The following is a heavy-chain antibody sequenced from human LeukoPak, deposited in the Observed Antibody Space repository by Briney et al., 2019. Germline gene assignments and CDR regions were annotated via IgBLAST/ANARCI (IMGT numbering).Heavy chain of an antibody. D-gene: IGHD3-10*01. CDR2: ISAYNGNT. CDR1: GGTFSSYA. V-gene: IGHV1-18*01. CDR3: ARDMMVRGRDYYGMDV. J-gene: IGHJ6*02. Sequence: ASVKVSCKASGGTFSSYAISWVRQAPGQGLEWMGWISAYNGNTNYAQKLQGRVTMTTDTSTSTAYMELRSLRSDDTAVYYCARDMMVRGRDYYGMDVWGQGTTVTVSS.